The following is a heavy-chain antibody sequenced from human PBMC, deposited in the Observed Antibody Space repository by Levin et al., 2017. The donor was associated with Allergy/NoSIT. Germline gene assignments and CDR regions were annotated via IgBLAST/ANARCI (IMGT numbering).Heavy chain of an antibody. J-gene: IGHJ4*02. D-gene: IGHD6-19*01. CDR2: IYITGTT. CDR3: AREAKNGSEEIDH. CDR1: GGSISNSY. Sequence: SETLSLTCTVSGGSISNSYWSWIRQPAGKGLEWIGRIYITGTTYFNPSLKSRVTMSLDTSKNQISLKLRSVTAADTAVYFCAREAKNGSEEIDHWGQGTLVTVSS. V-gene: IGHV4-4*07.